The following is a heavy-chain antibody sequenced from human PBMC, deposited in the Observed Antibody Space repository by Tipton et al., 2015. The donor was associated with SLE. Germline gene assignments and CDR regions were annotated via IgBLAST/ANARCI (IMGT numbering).Heavy chain of an antibody. V-gene: IGHV1-3*04. CDR1: GYTFTNYA. D-gene: IGHD1-26*01. Sequence: VQLVQSGAEVKKPGASVKVSCKASGYTFTNYAMHWVRQAPGQRLEWMGWINTGNGNTKYSQKFQGRVTITRDTSASTAYMELSSLRSEDTAVYYCARDRLDSGSYWGYFYHYYGMDVWDQGP. CDR2: INTGNGNT. J-gene: IGHJ6*02. CDR3: ARDRLDSGSYWGYFYHYYGMDV.